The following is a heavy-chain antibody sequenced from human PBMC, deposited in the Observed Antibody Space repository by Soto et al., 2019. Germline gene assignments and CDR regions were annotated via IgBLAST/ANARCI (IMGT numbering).Heavy chain of an antibody. CDR2: IKDDGGDE. Sequence: EVQLVESGGGLVQPGGSLRLSCAASGFTFSPYWMSWVRQAPGKGLEWVAIIKDDGGDEHYLVAVRGRFTISRDNSTKSLYLAMDSLRIEVTAVYYFAGWIGWISDTWGQGTLVTVSS. V-gene: IGHV3-7*05. D-gene: IGHD2-2*03. CDR3: AGWIGWISDT. CDR1: GFTFSPYW. J-gene: IGHJ5*02.